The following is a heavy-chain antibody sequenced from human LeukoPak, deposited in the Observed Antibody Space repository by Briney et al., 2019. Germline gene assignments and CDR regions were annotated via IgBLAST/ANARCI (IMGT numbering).Heavy chain of an antibody. D-gene: IGHD3-10*01. V-gene: IGHV4-61*02. Sequence: SETLSLTCTVSGGSISSGSYYWSWIRQPAGKGLEWIGRIYTSGSTNYNPSLKSRVTISVDTSKNQFSLKLSSVTAADTAVYYCARDAYSSGNYYFDYWGQGTLVTVSS. J-gene: IGHJ4*02. CDR3: ARDAYSSGNYYFDY. CDR1: GGSISSGSYY. CDR2: IYTSGST.